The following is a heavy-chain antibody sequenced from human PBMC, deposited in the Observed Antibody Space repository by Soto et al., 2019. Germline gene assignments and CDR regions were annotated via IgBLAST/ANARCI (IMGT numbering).Heavy chain of an antibody. CDR2: IRSKANSYAT. J-gene: IGHJ6*02. V-gene: IGHV3-73*01. Sequence: LRLSCAASGFTFSGSAMHWVRQASGKGLEWVGRIRSKANSYATAYAASVKGRFTISRDDSKNTAYLQMNSLKTEDTAVYYCTRSEGYYYGMDVWGQGTTVTVSS. CDR1: GFTFSGSA. CDR3: TRSEGYYYGMDV.